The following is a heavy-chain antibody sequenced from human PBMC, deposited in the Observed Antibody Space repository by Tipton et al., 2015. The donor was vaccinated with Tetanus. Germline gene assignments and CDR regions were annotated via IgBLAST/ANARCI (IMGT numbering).Heavy chain of an antibody. J-gene: IGHJ6*02. CDR3: ARRSLTNYGLDV. CDR1: GFTSESHY. D-gene: IGHD1-1*01. CDR2: INPDGRRT. V-gene: IGHV3-74*01. Sequence: GSLRLSCAASGFTSESHYVHWVRQTPGKGLVWISRINPDGRRTNYADSVKGRFTISRDHAKNTVYLQMNSLRAEDTAAYFCARRSLTNYGLDVWGQGTPVTVSS.